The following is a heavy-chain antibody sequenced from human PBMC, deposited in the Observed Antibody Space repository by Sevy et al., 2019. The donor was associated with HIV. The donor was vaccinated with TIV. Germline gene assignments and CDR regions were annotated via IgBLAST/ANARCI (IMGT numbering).Heavy chain of an antibody. Sequence: SESLSLTCTVSGDAISGYYWSWIRQPPGKGLEWIGYIYYSGSTNYNPSLKSRVTISEDTSKNQFSLKLTSVTATDTAVYYCARPYSHYYYAMDVWGQGTLVTVSS. CDR1: GDAISGYY. J-gene: IGHJ6*02. V-gene: IGHV4-59*01. CDR2: IYYSGST. D-gene: IGHD1-26*01. CDR3: ARPYSHYYYAMDV.